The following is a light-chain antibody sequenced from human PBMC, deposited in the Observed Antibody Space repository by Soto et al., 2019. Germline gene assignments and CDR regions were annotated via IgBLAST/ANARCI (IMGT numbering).Light chain of an antibody. V-gene: IGKV3-15*01. J-gene: IGKJ1*01. CDR1: QSINAH. CDR2: GAS. CDR3: QQYNNWLWT. Sequence: EVVMTQSPATLSVSPGERVTLSCRASQSINAHLAWYQQKPGQAPRLLIHGASTRATGIPARFSGSGFGTEFFLTISSLQSEDFAVYYCQQYNNWLWTFGQGTKVEIQ.